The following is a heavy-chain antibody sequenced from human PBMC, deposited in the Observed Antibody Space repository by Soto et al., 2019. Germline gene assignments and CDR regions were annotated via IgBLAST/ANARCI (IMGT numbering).Heavy chain of an antibody. V-gene: IGHV4-59*01. D-gene: IGHD2-15*01. CDR2: IHYSETT. CDR3: AGCTTSWRLKLDY. J-gene: IGHJ4*02. Sequence: PSETLYLTWSVSGGSLKNYFCRRILQPPRKGLGRIGYIHYSETTNYNPTLKSRVTLSLDTSKNQLSLRLTSVTAADTHVHFCAGCTTSWRLKLDYWGQGTLVTVSS. CDR1: GGSLKNYF.